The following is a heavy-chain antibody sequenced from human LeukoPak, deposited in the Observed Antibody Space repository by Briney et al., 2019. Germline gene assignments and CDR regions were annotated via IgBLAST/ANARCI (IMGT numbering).Heavy chain of an antibody. CDR1: GGSISSSSYY. J-gene: IGHJ4*02. D-gene: IGHD1-14*01. V-gene: IGHV4-39*07. CDR3: ARAPRSSREPYYFDY. Sequence: SETLSLTCTVSGGSISSSSYYWGWIRQPPGKGLEWIGSIYYSGSTYYNPSLKSRVTISVDTSKNQFSLKLSSVTAADTAVYYCARAPRSSREPYYFDYWGQGTLVTVSS. CDR2: IYYSGST.